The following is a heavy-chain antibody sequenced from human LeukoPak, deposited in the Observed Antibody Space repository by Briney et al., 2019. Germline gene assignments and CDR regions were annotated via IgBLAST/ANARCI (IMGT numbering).Heavy chain of an antibody. V-gene: IGHV1-18*01. CDR2: ISAYNGNT. J-gene: IGHJ6*02. CDR3: ALRYCSGGSCYLAMDV. Sequence: GASVKVSCKASGYTFTSYGISWVRQAPGQGLEWMGWISAYNGNTNYAQKLQGRVTMTTDTSTSTAYMELRSLRSDDTAVYYCALRYCSGGSCYLAMDVWGQGTTVTVPS. D-gene: IGHD2-15*01. CDR1: GYTFTSYG.